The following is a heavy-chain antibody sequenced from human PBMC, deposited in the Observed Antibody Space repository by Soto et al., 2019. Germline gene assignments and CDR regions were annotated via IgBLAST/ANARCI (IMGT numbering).Heavy chain of an antibody. D-gene: IGHD2-2*01. J-gene: IGHJ5*02. V-gene: IGHV1-69*13. CDR3: AREGGGYCSSTSCLKFDP. Sequence: GASVKVSCKASGGTFSSYAISWVRQAPGQGLEWMGGIIPIFGTANYAQKFQGRVTITADESTSTAYMELSSLRSEDTAVYYCAREGGGYCSSTSCLKFDPWGQGTLVTVSS. CDR2: IIPIFGTA. CDR1: GGTFSSYA.